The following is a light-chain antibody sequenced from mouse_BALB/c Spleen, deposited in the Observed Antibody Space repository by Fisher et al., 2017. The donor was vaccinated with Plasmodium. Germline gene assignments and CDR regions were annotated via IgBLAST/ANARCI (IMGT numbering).Light chain of an antibody. CDR2: YTS. CDR1: QSISNN. Sequence: DIVMTQTTVTPSVTPGESVSLSCRASQSISNNLHWYQQKSHESPRLLINYTSQSISGIPSRFSGSGSGSDFTLSINSVEPEDVGVYYCQNGHSFPALTFGAGTKLELK. CDR3: QNGHSFPALT. J-gene: IGKJ5*01. V-gene: IGKV5-39*01.